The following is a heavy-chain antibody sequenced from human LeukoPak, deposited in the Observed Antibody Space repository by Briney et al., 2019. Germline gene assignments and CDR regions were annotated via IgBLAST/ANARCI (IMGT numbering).Heavy chain of an antibody. D-gene: IGHD4-17*01. Sequence: TPSQTLSLTCTVSGGSISSGGYYWSWIRQPPGKGLEWIGYIYHSGSTYYNPSLKSRVTISVDRSKNQFSLKLSSVTAADTAVYYCASALTTVTYWYFDLWGRGTLVTVSS. CDR3: ASALTTVTYWYFDL. CDR2: IYHSGST. CDR1: GGSISSGGYY. J-gene: IGHJ2*01. V-gene: IGHV4-30-2*01.